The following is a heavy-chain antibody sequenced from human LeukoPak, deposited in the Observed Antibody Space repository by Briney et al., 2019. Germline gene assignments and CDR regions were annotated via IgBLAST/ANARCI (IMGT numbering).Heavy chain of an antibody. Sequence: PGGSLRLSCAASGFTFSSYSMNWVRQAPGKGLEWVSYISSSSSTIYYADSVKGRFTISRDNAKNSLYLQMNSLRAEDTAVYYCARSDYYGSGSEAFDIWGQGTMVTVSS. CDR1: GFTFSSYS. CDR2: ISSSSSTI. V-gene: IGHV3-48*01. CDR3: ARSDYYGSGSEAFDI. D-gene: IGHD3-10*01. J-gene: IGHJ3*02.